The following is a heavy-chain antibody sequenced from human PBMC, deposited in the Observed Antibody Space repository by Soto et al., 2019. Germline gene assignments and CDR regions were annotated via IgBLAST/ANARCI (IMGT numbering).Heavy chain of an antibody. V-gene: IGHV3-30*18. Sequence: WWSLRLSCSASVFTFSSYGMHWCRQAPGKGLEWVAIISYDGSNKYYADSVKGRFTISRDKSKDTLYLQMNSLRPEDSAVYYCAKDYSSTWYGVDYWGQGTLVTVSS. CDR1: VFTFSSYG. D-gene: IGHD6-13*01. CDR3: AKDYSSTWYGVDY. J-gene: IGHJ4*02. CDR2: ISYDGSNK.